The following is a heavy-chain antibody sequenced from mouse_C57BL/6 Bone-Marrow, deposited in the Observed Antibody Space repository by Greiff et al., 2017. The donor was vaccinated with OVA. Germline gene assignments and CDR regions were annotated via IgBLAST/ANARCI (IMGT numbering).Heavy chain of an antibody. CDR2: ISSGGDYI. V-gene: IGHV5-9-1*02. J-gene: IGHJ3*01. CDR1: GFTFSSYA. CDR3: TRDRGYYYGSSYHFAY. Sequence: EVKLVESGEGLVKPGGSLTLSCAASGFTFSSYAMSWVRQTPEKRLEWVAYISSGGDYIYYADTVKGRFTISRDNARNTLYLQMSSLKSEDTAMYYCTRDRGYYYGSSYHFAYWGQGTLVTVSA. D-gene: IGHD1-1*01.